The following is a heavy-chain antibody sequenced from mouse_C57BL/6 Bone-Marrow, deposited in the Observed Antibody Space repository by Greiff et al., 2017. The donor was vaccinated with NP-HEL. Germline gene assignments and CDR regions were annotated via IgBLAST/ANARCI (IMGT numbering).Heavy chain of an antibody. CDR2: ISNGGGST. J-gene: IGHJ1*03. V-gene: IGHV5-12*01. CDR3: ARKPLLGRYWYFDV. CDR1: GFTFSDYY. Sequence: EVKLVESGGGLVQPGGSLKLSCAASGFTFSDYYMYWVRQTPEKRLEWVAYISNGGGSTYYPDTVKGRFTISRDNAKNTLYLQMSRLKSEDTAMYYGARKPLLGRYWYFDVWGTGTTVTVSS. D-gene: IGHD2-10*01.